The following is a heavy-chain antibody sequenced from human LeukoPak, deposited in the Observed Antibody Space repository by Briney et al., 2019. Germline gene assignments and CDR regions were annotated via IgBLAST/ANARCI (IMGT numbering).Heavy chain of an antibody. V-gene: IGHV3-30*02. CDR3: AKPPRIVVVPAATPHFDY. D-gene: IGHD2-2*02. Sequence: GGSLRLSCAASGFTFSSYGMHWVRQAPGKGLEWVAFIRYDGSNKYYADSVKGRFTISRDNSKNTLYLQMNSLRAEDTAVYYCAKPPRIVVVPAATPHFDYWGRGTLVTVSS. CDR1: GFTFSSYG. J-gene: IGHJ4*02. CDR2: IRYDGSNK.